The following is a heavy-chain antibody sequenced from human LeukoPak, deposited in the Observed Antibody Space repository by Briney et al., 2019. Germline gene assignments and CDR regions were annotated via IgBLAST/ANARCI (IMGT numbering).Heavy chain of an antibody. D-gene: IGHD4-17*01. CDR3: AKGVPTTTVRRFDY. J-gene: IGHJ4*02. CDR2: IKQDGSEK. CDR1: GFTFSSYW. Sequence: GGSLRLSCAASGFTFSSYWMSWVRQAPGKGLEWVANIKQDGSEKYYVDSVKGRFTISRDNAKNSLYLQMNSLRAEDTAVYYCAKGVPTTTVRRFDYWGQGTLVTVSS. V-gene: IGHV3-7*03.